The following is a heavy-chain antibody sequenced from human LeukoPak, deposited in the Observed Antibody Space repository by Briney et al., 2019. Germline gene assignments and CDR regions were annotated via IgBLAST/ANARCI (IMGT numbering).Heavy chain of an antibody. CDR2: IYHSGIT. CDR1: GFTFSSYEM. CDR3: AGREDDIGSFSLPI. Sequence: GSLRLSCAASGFTFSSYEMSWVRQAPGKGLEWIGEIYHSGITNYNPSLKSRATTSLDKLKNQVSLRLSSVTAADTAIYYCAGREDDIGSFSLPIWGQGTVVTVSS. V-gene: IGHV4-4*02. D-gene: IGHD2-15*01. J-gene: IGHJ3*02.